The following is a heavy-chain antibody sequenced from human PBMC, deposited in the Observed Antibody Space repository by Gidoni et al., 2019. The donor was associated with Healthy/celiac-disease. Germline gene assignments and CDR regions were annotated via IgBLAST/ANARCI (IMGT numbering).Heavy chain of an antibody. D-gene: IGHD2-2*01. V-gene: IGHV3-23*01. CDR3: AKVRVVPAAIGDYGMDV. CDR2: ISGSGGST. CDR1: GFTFSGYA. J-gene: IGHJ6*02. Sequence: EVQLLESGGGLVQPGGSLRLSCAASGFTFSGYAMSWVRQAPGKGLEWVSAISGSGGSTYYADSVKGRFTISRDNSKNTLYLQMNSLRAEDTAVYYCAKVRVVPAAIGDYGMDVWGQGTTVTVSS.